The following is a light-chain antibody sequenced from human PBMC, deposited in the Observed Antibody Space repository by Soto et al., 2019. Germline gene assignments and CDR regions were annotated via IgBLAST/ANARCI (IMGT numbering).Light chain of an antibody. CDR1: QSVSSSY. V-gene: IGKV3-20*01. CDR3: QQYGSSPPYT. J-gene: IGKJ2*01. CDR2: GAS. Sequence: EIVLTQSPGTLSLSPGERATLSCRASQSVSSSYLAWYQQKPGQAPRLLIYGASGRATGIPDRLSGSGSGTDFTLTISRLEPEDFAVYYCQQYGSSPPYTFGQGTKLEIK.